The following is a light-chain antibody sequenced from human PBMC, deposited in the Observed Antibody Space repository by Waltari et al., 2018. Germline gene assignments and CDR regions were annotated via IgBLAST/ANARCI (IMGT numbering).Light chain of an antibody. Sequence: QSVLTQPPSVSAAPGQKVTISCSGSSSNIGNNYVSWYQQVPGTAPKLLIYDNNNRPSGIPDRFAGSTSGTSATLGITGLQTGDEAEYYCGTWDSSLSAGVVFGGGTKLTVL. CDR2: DNN. CDR1: SSNIGNNY. V-gene: IGLV1-51*01. CDR3: GTWDSSLSAGVV. J-gene: IGLJ2*01.